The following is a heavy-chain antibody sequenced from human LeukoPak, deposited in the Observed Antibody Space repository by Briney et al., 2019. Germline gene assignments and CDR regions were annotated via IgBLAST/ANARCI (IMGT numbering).Heavy chain of an antibody. Sequence: SETLSLTCTVSGGSISSYYWSWIRQPAGKGLEWIGRIYSSGSTNYNPSLKSPFTMSVDTSKSQFSLELSSVTAADTAVYYCARENYGSGIGYFDLWGRGTLVTVSS. CDR3: ARENYGSGIGYFDL. J-gene: IGHJ2*01. CDR1: GGSISSYY. D-gene: IGHD3-10*01. CDR2: IYSSGST. V-gene: IGHV4-4*07.